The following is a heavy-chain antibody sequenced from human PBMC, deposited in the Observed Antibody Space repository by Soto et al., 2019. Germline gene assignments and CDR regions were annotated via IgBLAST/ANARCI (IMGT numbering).Heavy chain of an antibody. CDR3: AGEIGTAWGNSCFEP. CDR2: VCHTGDT. D-gene: IGHD2-21*02. J-gene: IGHJ5*02. V-gene: IGHV4-4*02. Sequence: SETLSLTGVVSGGTLASSPWSSRFLPSPGKGLEWIWNVCHTGDTNLNPSLQSRVTFSVGKSNKQCSLRLTSVTAADTAVYFCAGEIGTAWGNSCFEPWGTGTLVTVSS. CDR1: GGTLASSPW.